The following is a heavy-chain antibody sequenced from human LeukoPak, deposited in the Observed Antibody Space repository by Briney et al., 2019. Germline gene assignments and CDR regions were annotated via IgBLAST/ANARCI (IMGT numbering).Heavy chain of an antibody. D-gene: IGHD6-13*01. J-gene: IGHJ4*02. CDR3: STSPSFGSSWYQFNY. Sequence: PGGSLRLSCSVSGLTFYTYAMSWVRQAPGKGLEWVSATSGRDGRTYYTDSVKGRFTISRDNSKNTLYLQMNSLRAEDTAVYYCSTSPSFGSSWYQFNYWGQGALVIVSS. CDR2: TSGRDGRT. CDR1: GLTFYTYA. V-gene: IGHV3-23*01.